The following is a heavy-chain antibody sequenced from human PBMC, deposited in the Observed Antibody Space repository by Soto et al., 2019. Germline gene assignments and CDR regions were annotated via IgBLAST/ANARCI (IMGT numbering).Heavy chain of an antibody. J-gene: IGHJ4*02. D-gene: IGHD3-22*01. CDR3: AAGYYDSSGYPSPFDY. V-gene: IGHV1-58*02. CDR1: GFTFTSSA. CDR2: IVVGSGNT. Sequence: SVKVSCKASGFTFTSSAMQWVRQARGQRLEWIGWIVVGSGNTNYAQKFQERVTITRDMSTSTAYMELSSLRSEDTAVYYCAAGYYDSSGYPSPFDYWGQGTLVNVSS.